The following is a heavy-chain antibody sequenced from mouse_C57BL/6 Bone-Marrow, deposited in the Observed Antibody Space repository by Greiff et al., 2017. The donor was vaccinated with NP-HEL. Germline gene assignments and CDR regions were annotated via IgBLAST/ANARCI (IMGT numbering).Heavy chain of an antibody. CDR2: ISSGGSYT. CDR1: GFTFSSYG. J-gene: IGHJ2*01. Sequence: EVQLKESGGDLVKPGGSLKLSCAASGFTFSSYGMSWVRQTPDKRLEWVATISSGGSYTYYPDSVKGRFTISRDNAKNTLYLQMSSLKSEDTAMYYCAINYYGAYWGQGTTLTVSS. V-gene: IGHV5-6*01. CDR3: AINYYGAY.